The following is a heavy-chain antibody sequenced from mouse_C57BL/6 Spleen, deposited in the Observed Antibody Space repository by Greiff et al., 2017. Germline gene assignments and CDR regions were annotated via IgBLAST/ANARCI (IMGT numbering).Heavy chain of an antibody. J-gene: IGHJ2*01. D-gene: IGHD1-1*01. Sequence: VQLQQSGPELVKPGASVKISCKASGYAFSSSGMNWVKQRPGKGLEWIGRIYPGDGDTNYNGKFKGKATLTADKSSSTAYMQLSSLTSEDSAVYFCEVTTVVHFDYWGQGTTLTVSS. CDR3: EVTTVVHFDY. CDR2: IYPGDGDT. CDR1: GYAFSSSG. V-gene: IGHV1-82*01.